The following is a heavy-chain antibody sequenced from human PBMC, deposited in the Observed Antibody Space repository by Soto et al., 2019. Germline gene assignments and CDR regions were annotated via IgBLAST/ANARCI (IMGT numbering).Heavy chain of an antibody. D-gene: IGHD3-22*01. CDR2: IHYSGST. V-gene: IGHV4-39*01. Sequence: PSETLSLTCTVSGGSISSNIYYWGRIRQPPGKGLEWIGNIHYSGSTYYDSSLQSRVTISIDTSKNQFSLKLSSVTATDTAVYYCASQQYYDSSGYYVVYWGQGTLVTVSS. CDR3: ASQQYYDSSGYYVVY. CDR1: GGSISSNIYY. J-gene: IGHJ4*02.